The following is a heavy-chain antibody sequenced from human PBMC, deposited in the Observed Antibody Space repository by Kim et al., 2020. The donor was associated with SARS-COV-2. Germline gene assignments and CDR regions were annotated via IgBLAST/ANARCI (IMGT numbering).Heavy chain of an antibody. Sequence: GGSLRLSCAASGFTFSNAWMSWVRQAPGKGLEWVGRIKSKTDGGTTDYAAPVKGRFTISRDDSKNTLYLQMNSLKTEDTAVYYCTTEEWWEPPYFDYWGQGTLVTVSS. CDR1: GFTFSNAW. CDR3: TTEEWWEPPYFDY. V-gene: IGHV3-15*01. D-gene: IGHD2-15*01. CDR2: IKSKTDGGTT. J-gene: IGHJ4*02.